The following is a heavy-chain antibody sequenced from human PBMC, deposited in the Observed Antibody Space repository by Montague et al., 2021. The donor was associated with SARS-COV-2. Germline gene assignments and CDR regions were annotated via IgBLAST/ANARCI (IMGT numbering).Heavy chain of an antibody. V-gene: IGHV4-39*01. D-gene: IGHD3-10*01. CDR1: GDSFNSPKYY. CDR3: AGGSYGSGSYHAFDT. Sequence: SETLSLTCTVSGDSFNSPKYYCAWIRQPPGKGLEWIGSSYYSGTTYDNPSLRSKVTMSVDTSKTQFSLKMNSVTAADTAVYYCAGGSYGSGSYHAFDTWSQGTVVAVSS. CDR2: SYYSGTT. J-gene: IGHJ3*02.